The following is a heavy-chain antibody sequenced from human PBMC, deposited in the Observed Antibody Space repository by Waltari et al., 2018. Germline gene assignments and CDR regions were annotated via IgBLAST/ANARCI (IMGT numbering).Heavy chain of an antibody. V-gene: IGHV1-2*02. CDR3: ARVLGTDSGVSDY. CDR1: GYTFTGYY. J-gene: IGHJ4*02. D-gene: IGHD3-3*01. CDR2: SNPKSGGT. Sequence: QVQLVQSGAAVKKPGASVKVYCKASGYTFTGYYMHWVRQAPGQGLEWMGWSNPKSGGTKYAQKFQGRVTMTRDTSISTAYMELSRLRSDDTAVYYCARVLGTDSGVSDYWGQGTLVTVSS.